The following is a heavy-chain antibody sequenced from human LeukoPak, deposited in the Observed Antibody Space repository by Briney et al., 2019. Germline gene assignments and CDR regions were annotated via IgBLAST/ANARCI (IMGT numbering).Heavy chain of an antibody. D-gene: IGHD3-10*01. CDR2: ISSSGRTI. V-gene: IGHV3-11*01. CDR1: GFTFSDYY. CDR3: ARVRMEYGSGSPADY. J-gene: IGHJ4*02. Sequence: SGGSLRLSCAASGFTFSDYYMSWIRQAPGKGLEWVSYISSSGRTIYYADSVKGRFTISRDNTNNSLYLQMNRLRAEDTAVCDCARVRMEYGSGSPADYWGQGTLVTVSS.